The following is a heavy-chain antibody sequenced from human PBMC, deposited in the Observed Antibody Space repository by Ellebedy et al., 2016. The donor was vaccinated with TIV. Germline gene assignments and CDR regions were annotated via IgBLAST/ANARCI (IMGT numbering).Heavy chain of an antibody. CDR3: ARAPDLDTPVVD. J-gene: IGHJ4*02. CDR1: GFAVTSNY. CDR2: VYAVGDT. Sequence: PGGSLRLSCAASGFAVTSNYMNWVRQAPGKGLAWLSIVYAVGDTYYADSVKARFTISRDTSKNMVYLQMTTLKAEDTAVYYCARAPDLDTPVVDWGQGTLVTVSS. V-gene: IGHV3-66*01. D-gene: IGHD5-18*01.